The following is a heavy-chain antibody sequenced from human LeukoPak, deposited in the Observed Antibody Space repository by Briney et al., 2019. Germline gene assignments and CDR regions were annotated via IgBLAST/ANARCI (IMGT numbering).Heavy chain of an antibody. Sequence: ASVKVSCKASRYTFTSYYMHWVRQAPGQGLEWMGVINPSGGSTSYAQKFQGRVTMTRDTSTSTVYMELSSLRSEDTAVYYCARGLQHDESQRDYYYGMDVWGQGTTVTVSS. D-gene: IGHD1-1*01. V-gene: IGHV1-46*01. CDR3: ARGLQHDESQRDYYYGMDV. CDR2: INPSGGST. J-gene: IGHJ6*02. CDR1: RYTFTSYY.